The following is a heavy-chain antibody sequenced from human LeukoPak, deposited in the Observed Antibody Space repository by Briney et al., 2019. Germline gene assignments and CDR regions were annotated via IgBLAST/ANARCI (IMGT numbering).Heavy chain of an antibody. CDR3: AREAAAGSTFDY. V-gene: IGHV4-59*01. CDR1: GGSISSYY. CDR2: IYYSGST. J-gene: IGHJ4*02. D-gene: IGHD6-13*01. Sequence: PSGTLSLTCTVSGGSISSYYWSWIRQPPGKGLEWVGYIYYSGSTNYNPSLKSRVTISVDTSKNQFSLKLSSVTAADTAVYYCAREAAAGSTFDYWGQGTLVTVSS.